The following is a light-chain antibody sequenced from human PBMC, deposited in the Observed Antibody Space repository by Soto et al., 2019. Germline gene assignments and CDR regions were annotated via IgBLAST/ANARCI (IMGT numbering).Light chain of an antibody. Sequence: RVSQIVGGDTLAWFQQRPGQAPRLVIYGASNRAAGIPDRFSGSGSGTDLSLTVGGLEPEEFAMYYCQQYGRSSWTLGQGTKVDIK. J-gene: IGKJ1*01. CDR2: GAS. CDR1: QIVGGDT. CDR3: QQYGRSSWT. V-gene: IGKV3-20*01.